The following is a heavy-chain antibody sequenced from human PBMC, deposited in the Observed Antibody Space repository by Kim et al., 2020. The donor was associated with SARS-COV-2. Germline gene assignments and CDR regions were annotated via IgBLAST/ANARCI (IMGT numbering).Heavy chain of an antibody. CDR1: GGTFSSYA. Sequence: SVKVSCKASGGTFSSYAISWVRQAPGQGLEWMGGIIPIFGTANYAQKFQGRFTITADESTSTAYMELSSLRSEDTAVYYCASMVWGSYRYTHYFDYWGQGTLVTVSS. D-gene: IGHD3-16*02. V-gene: IGHV1-69*13. J-gene: IGHJ4*02. CDR3: ASMVWGSYRYTHYFDY. CDR2: IIPIFGTA.